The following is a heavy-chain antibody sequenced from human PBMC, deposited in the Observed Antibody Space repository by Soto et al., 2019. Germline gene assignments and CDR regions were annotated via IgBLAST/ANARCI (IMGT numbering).Heavy chain of an antibody. J-gene: IGHJ6*02. Sequence: EVQLVESGGGLVQPGGSLRLSCVASGIPVSSNYMTWVRQAPGKGLEWVSVLHSGGDTYYANSVKGRFTISRHDSTNTLCLQMNSLTAEDTAVYYCARDGPYYYASRMDVWGQGTTVTVCS. CDR1: GIPVSSNY. D-gene: IGHD3-10*01. V-gene: IGHV3-53*04. CDR2: LHSGGDT. CDR3: ARDGPYYYASRMDV.